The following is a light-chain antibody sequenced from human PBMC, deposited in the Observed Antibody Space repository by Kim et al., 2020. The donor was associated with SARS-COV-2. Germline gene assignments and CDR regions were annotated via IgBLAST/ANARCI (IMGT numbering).Light chain of an antibody. V-gene: IGKV3-20*01. CDR1: QSLDNGY. J-gene: IGKJ5*01. CDR2: GAS. Sequence: GKRDTLPCRAGQSLDNGYFHWYQDKPGQAPWLLIFGASNRASGIPDRFIGSGSGTGFTLSINRLEPEDFAVYYCQQSGGSPPGITFGQGTRLEIK. CDR3: QQSGGSPPGIT.